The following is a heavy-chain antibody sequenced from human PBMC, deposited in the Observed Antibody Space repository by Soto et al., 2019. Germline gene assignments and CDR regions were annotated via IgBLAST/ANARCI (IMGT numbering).Heavy chain of an antibody. V-gene: IGHV1-46*01. CDR2: ISPSGDST. D-gene: IGHD3-3*01. Sequence: QVQLVQSGAEVRKPGASVKISCRASEYTFTTFYIHWVRQTPGQGLEWMGMISPSGDSTTYAQRLPGRVTMTRNTSTSTAFMELRSLRSEDTAMYYCARHFGIVRNYYYYYGMDVWGQGTTVTVSS. J-gene: IGHJ6*02. CDR1: EYTFTTFY. CDR3: ARHFGIVRNYYYYYGMDV.